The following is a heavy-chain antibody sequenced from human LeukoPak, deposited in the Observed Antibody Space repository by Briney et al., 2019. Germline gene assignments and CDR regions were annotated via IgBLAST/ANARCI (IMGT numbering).Heavy chain of an antibody. CDR2: ISSTSGTI. Sequence: GVSLRLSCAASGFTFSSYSMNWVRQAPGKGLEWVSYISSTSGTIYYADSVKGRFTISRDNAKTSLYLQMDSLRDEDTAVYYCARDLWGTSGYRFDYWGQGTLVTVSS. D-gene: IGHD3-22*01. V-gene: IGHV3-48*02. J-gene: IGHJ4*02. CDR1: GFTFSSYS. CDR3: ARDLWGTSGYRFDY.